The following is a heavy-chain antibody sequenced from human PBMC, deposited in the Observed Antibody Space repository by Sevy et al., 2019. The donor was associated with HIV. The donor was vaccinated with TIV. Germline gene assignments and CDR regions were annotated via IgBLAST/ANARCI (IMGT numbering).Heavy chain of an antibody. Sequence: GGSLRLSCAASGFTFSTYTMNWVRQAPGKGLEWVSSISSSISYIYYADSVKGRFTNSRDNAKNSLYLLMNSLRVEDTAVYYCARAAYYCSTTSCYIDYWGQGTLVTVSS. CDR1: GFTFSTYT. J-gene: IGHJ4*02. D-gene: IGHD2-2*02. CDR2: ISSSISYI. V-gene: IGHV3-21*01. CDR3: ARAAYYCSTTSCYIDY.